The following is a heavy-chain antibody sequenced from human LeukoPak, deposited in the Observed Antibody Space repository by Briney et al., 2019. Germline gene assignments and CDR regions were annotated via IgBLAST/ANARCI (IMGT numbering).Heavy chain of an antibody. J-gene: IGHJ3*02. Sequence: PSETLSLTCTVSGGSISSYYWSWIRQPAGKGLEWIGRIYTSGSTNYNPSLKSRVTMSVDTSKNQFSLKLSSVTAADTAVYYCARARVGATTGQLAFDIWGQGTMVTVS. V-gene: IGHV4-4*07. D-gene: IGHD1-26*01. CDR1: GGSISSYY. CDR2: IYTSGST. CDR3: ARARVGATTGQLAFDI.